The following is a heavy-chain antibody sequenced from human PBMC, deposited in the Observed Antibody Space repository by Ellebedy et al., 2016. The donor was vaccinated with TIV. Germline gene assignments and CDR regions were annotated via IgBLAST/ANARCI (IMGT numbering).Heavy chain of an antibody. CDR1: GGTFSNYV. Sequence: AASVKVSCKASGGTFSNYVISWVRQAPGQGLEWMGRIMPILDIANYPQKFQGRVTITADKSTSTAYMELRSLRSEDTAVYYGARDLLGSADYWGQGTLVTVSS. V-gene: IGHV1-69*04. CDR2: IMPILDIA. D-gene: IGHD3-22*01. J-gene: IGHJ4*02. CDR3: ARDLLGSADY.